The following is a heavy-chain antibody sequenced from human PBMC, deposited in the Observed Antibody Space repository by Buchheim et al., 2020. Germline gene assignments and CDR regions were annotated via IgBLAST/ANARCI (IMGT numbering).Heavy chain of an antibody. V-gene: IGHV3-23*01. J-gene: IGHJ6*02. CDR2: ISGSGGST. CDR3: AKDLYYYDSSGYYNYYYYYGMDV. D-gene: IGHD3-22*01. CDR1: GFTFSSYA. Sequence: EVQLLESGGGLVQPGGSLRLSCAASGFTFSSYAMSWVHQAPGKGLEWVSAISGSGGSTYYADSVKGRFTISRDHSKNTLYLQMNSLRAEDTAVYYCAKDLYYYDSSGYYNYYYYYGMDVWGQGTT.